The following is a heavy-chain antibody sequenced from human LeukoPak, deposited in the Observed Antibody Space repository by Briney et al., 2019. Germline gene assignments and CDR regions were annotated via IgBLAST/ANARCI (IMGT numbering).Heavy chain of an antibody. V-gene: IGHV3-30-3*01. CDR1: GFTFSSYA. J-gene: IGHJ4*02. CDR2: ISYDGSNK. Sequence: QPGGSLRLSCAASGFTFSSYAMHWVRQAPGKGLEWVAVISYDGSNKYYADSVKGRFTISRDNSKNTLYLQMNSLRAEDTAVYYCAKGWQLWPEFDYWGQGTLVTVSS. D-gene: IGHD5-18*01. CDR3: AKGWQLWPEFDY.